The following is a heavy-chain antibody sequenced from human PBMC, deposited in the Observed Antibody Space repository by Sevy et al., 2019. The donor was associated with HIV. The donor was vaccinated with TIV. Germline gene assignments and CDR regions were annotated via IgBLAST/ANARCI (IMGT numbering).Heavy chain of an antibody. CDR1: GFTFSSYG. CDR3: AKGGQWLVRDWFDP. V-gene: IGHV3-30*18. J-gene: IGHJ5*02. Sequence: GGSLRLSCAASGFTFSSYGMHWVRQAPGNGLDWVTVISYDGSNKYYADSVKGRFTISRDNSKNTLYLQMNSLRVEDTAVYYCAKGGQWLVRDWFDPSGQGTVVTVSS. CDR2: ISYDGSNK. D-gene: IGHD6-19*01.